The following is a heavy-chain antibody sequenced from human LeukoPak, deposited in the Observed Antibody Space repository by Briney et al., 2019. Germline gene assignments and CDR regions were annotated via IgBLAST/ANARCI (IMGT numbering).Heavy chain of an antibody. CDR2: INPSGGGT. D-gene: IGHD3-22*01. V-gene: IGHV1-46*01. Sequence: ASVKVSCKASGYSLTTYYMHWVRQAPGQGLEWMALINPSGGGTKYAQKFQGRVTMTRDTPTNTVYMELSSLRTEDTAVYYCARDGVTMIVVVRDYYYYGMDVWGQGTTVTVSS. CDR3: ARDGVTMIVVVRDYYYYGMDV. CDR1: GYSLTTYY. J-gene: IGHJ6*02.